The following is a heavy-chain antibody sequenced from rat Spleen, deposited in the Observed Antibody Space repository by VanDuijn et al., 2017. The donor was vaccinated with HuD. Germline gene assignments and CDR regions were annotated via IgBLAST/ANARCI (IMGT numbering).Heavy chain of an antibody. D-gene: IGHD4-1*01. J-gene: IGHJ2*01. CDR3: AKNTLDY. CDR2: INTDGGST. CDR1: GFTFSSYD. V-gene: IGHV5-58*01. Sequence: EVQLVESGGGLVQPGRSMKLSCTASGFTFSSYDMAWVRQAPGKGLEWVSSINTDGGSTYYPDSVKGRFTISRDNAENTVYLQMNSLRSEDTATYYCAKNTLDYWGQGVMVTVSS.